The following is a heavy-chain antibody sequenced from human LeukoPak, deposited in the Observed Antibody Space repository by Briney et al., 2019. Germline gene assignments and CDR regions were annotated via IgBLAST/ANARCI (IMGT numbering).Heavy chain of an antibody. CDR3: ARGKPGTYSFDY. J-gene: IGHJ4*02. CDR1: GITFRDHY. V-gene: IGHV3-72*01. D-gene: IGHD1-26*01. Sequence: GGSLRLSCAASGITFRDHYMDWVRRAPGKGLEWVGRSRNKAESYTTEYAASVKGRFTISRDDSKNSLYLQMNSLKTEDTAVYYCARGKPGTYSFDYWGQGTLVTVSS. CDR2: SRNKAESYTT.